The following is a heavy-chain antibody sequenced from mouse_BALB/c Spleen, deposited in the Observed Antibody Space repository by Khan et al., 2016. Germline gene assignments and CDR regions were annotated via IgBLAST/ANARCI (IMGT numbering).Heavy chain of an antibody. Sequence: QVQLKQSGAELVRPGTSVKMSCKAVGYTFTNYWIGWIKQRPGHGLEWIGDINPGDNSKNSNEKFKGKVTLTADTSSSTLDMQLSRLTSDDSAIYCCARGSNGAPFDCWGRGTALTVSS. V-gene: IGHV1-63*02. D-gene: IGHD1-1*02. CDR1: GYTFTNYW. CDR2: INPGDNSK. CDR3: ARGSNGAPFDC. J-gene: IGHJ2*01.